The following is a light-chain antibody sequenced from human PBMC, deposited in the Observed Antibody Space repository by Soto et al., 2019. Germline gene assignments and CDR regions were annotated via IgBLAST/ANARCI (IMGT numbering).Light chain of an antibody. CDR3: SSYAEGSTLGV. J-gene: IGLJ3*02. Sequence: QSALTQPASVSGSPGQSITISCTGTSSDIGNYNFVSWFQQHPDKAPKLMIYEVNKRPSGVSNRFSGSKSGNTASLTISGLQPEDEADYYCSSYAEGSTLGVFGGGTKVTVL. CDR1: SSDIGNYNF. CDR2: EVN. V-gene: IGLV2-23*02.